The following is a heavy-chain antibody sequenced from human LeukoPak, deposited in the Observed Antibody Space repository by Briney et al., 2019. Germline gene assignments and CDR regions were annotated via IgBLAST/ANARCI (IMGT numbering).Heavy chain of an antibody. CDR1: GYNFSNHW. CDR3: ARRGKVLEWLLNYYFDY. Sequence: GESLKISCKGSGYNFSNHWIAWVRQMPGKGLEFMGIIYPGDSDTRYSPSFQGQVTLSADKSINTAYLQWSSLKASDTAMYYCARRGKVLEWLLNYYFDYWGQGTLVTVSS. D-gene: IGHD3-3*01. V-gene: IGHV5-51*01. CDR2: IYPGDSDT. J-gene: IGHJ4*02.